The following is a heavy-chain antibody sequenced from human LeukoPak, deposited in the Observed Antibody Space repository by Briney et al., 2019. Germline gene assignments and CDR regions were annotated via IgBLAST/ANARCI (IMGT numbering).Heavy chain of an antibody. CDR1: GGSISSSSYY. CDR3: ARRVTGSSDAFDI. CDR2: IYYSGST. D-gene: IGHD2-21*02. J-gene: IGHJ3*02. Sequence: ETLSLTCTVSGGSISSSSYYWGWIRQPPGKGLEWIGSIYYSGSTYYNPSLKSRVTISVDTSKNQFSLKLTSVTAADTAVYYCARRVTGSSDAFDIWGQGTMVTVSS. V-gene: IGHV4-39*07.